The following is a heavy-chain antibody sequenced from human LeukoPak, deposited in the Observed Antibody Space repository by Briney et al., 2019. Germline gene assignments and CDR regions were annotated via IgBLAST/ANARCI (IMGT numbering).Heavy chain of an antibody. Sequence: KASETLSLTCAVYGGSFSGYYWSWIRQPPGKGLEWIGSIYYSGSTYYNPSLKSRVTISVDTSKNQFSLKLSSVTAADTAVYYCARRSRGSSSLWFDPWGQGTLVTVSS. V-gene: IGHV4-34*01. CDR2: IYYSGST. D-gene: IGHD6-6*01. J-gene: IGHJ5*02. CDR3: ARRSRGSSSLWFDP. CDR1: GGSFSGYY.